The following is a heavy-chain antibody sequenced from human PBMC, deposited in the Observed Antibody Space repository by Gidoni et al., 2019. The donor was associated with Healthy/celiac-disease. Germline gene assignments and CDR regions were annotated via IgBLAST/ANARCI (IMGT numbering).Heavy chain of an antibody. V-gene: IGHV3-21*01. CDR3: ARDPSYGSGYYFDY. D-gene: IGHD5-18*01. CDR2: ISSSSSYI. CDR1: GFTFGSYS. Sequence: EVQLVESGGGLVKPGASLRRSCAASGFTFGSYSMNWVRQAPGKGLEWVSSISSSSSYIYYADSVKGRFTISRDNAKNSLYLQMNSLRAEDTAVYYCARDPSYGSGYYFDYWGQGTLVTVSS. J-gene: IGHJ4*02.